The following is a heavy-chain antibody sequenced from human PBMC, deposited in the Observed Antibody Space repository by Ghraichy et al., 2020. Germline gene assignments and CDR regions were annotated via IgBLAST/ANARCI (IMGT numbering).Heavy chain of an antibody. Sequence: GGSLRLSCAASGFTFSSYAMSWVRQAPGKGLEWVSAISGSGGSTYYADSVKGRFTISRDNSKNTLYLQMNSLRAEDTAVYYCAKDMERQWRPRWFDPWGQGTLVTVSS. CDR3: AKDMERQWRPRWFDP. V-gene: IGHV3-23*01. CDR1: GFTFSSYA. CDR2: ISGSGGST. D-gene: IGHD6-19*01. J-gene: IGHJ5*02.